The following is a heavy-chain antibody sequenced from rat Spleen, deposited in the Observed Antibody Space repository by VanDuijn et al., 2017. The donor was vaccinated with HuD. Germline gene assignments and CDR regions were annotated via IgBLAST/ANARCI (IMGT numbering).Heavy chain of an antibody. V-gene: IGHV5-29*01. J-gene: IGHJ2*01. CDR2: ISYDGSNN. Sequence: EVQLVESDGGLVQPGRSLKLSCAASGFTLSDYYMAWVRQAPTKGLEWVATISYDGSNNFYRDSVKGRFTISRDPAKNTLYLQMDSLRSEDTATYYCARHGRIYYYDGSYFYFDYWGQGVMVTVSS. CDR1: GFTLSDYY. D-gene: IGHD1-12*02. CDR3: ARHGRIYYYDGSYFYFDY.